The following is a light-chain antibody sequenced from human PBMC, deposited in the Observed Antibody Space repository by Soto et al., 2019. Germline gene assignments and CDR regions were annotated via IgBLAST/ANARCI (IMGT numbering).Light chain of an antibody. CDR1: QSVSSN. V-gene: IGKV3-15*01. CDR3: QQYNNWPQT. CDR2: GAF. Sequence: ETVMRQSPGTLSVYPVETDTVYCRASQSVSSNLAWYQQKPGQAPRLLIYGAFTRATGIPDRFSGSGSGTEFTLTISSLQSEDFAVYYCQQYNNWPQTFGQGTKVDIK. J-gene: IGKJ1*01.